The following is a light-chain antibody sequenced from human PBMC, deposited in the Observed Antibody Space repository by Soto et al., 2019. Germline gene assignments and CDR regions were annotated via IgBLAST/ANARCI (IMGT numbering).Light chain of an antibody. CDR2: DAS. Sequence: EVLLTQSPATLSLSPGERATLSCRASQSVGSYLAWYQQKPGQAPRLLIYDASKRATDIPTRFSGSGSGTDFTLTISSLEPEDFAVYYCQQRNNWPRITFGQGTRLGLN. CDR1: QSVGSY. J-gene: IGKJ5*01. CDR3: QQRNNWPRIT. V-gene: IGKV3-11*01.